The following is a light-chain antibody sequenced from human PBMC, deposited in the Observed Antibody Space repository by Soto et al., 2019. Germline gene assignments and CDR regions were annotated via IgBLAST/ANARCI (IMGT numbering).Light chain of an antibody. J-gene: IGLJ2*01. CDR2: SNN. V-gene: IGLV1-44*01. CDR3: AAWDASLNGVI. CDR1: SSNIGTYT. Sequence: QSVLTQPPSASGTPRQRGTISCSGSSSNIGTYTVNWYQQVPGTAPKLLIYSNNQRPSGVPDRLSGSKSGTSASLAISGLQSEDEADYYCAAWDASLNGVIFGGGTQLTVL.